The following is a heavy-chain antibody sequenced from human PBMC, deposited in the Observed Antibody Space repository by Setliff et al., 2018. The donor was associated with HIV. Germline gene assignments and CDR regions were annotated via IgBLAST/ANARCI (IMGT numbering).Heavy chain of an antibody. V-gene: IGHV3-33*06. Sequence: PGGSLRLSCAASGFTFNSYGMHWVRQAPGKGLEWVALIWYDASKKEYAESVKGRFNILRDDSKKTVDLQMNSLRADDTAVYYCVKDVVKFWSGSGALDFWGPGTLVT. D-gene: IGHD3-3*01. CDR3: VKDVVKFWSGSGALDF. CDR1: GFTFNSYG. CDR2: IWYDASKK. J-gene: IGHJ4*02.